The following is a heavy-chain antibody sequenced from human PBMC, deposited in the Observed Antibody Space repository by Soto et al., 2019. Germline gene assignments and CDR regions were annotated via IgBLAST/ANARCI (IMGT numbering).Heavy chain of an antibody. J-gene: IGHJ6*02. Sequence: SETLSLTCTVSGGSISSSSYYWGWIRQPPGKGLEWIGSIYYSGSTYYNPSLKSRVTISVDTSKNQFSLKLSSVTAADTAVYYCARDSPRYCSGGSGYEYSYYGMDVWGQGTTVTVSS. V-gene: IGHV4-39*07. CDR1: GGSISSSSYY. D-gene: IGHD2-15*01. CDR3: ARDSPRYCSGGSGYEYSYYGMDV. CDR2: IYYSGST.